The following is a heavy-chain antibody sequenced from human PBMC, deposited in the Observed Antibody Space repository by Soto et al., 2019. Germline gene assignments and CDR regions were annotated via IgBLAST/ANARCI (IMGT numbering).Heavy chain of an antibody. CDR3: ARYNSYAIDYWYFDL. J-gene: IGHJ2*01. V-gene: IGHV4-59*01. CDR1: GTSISSYY. D-gene: IGHD2-8*01. Sequence: SETLSLTCTVSGTSISSYYWSWIRQPPGKGLEWIANIHYSGTTNYNPSLASRVTLSVDTSKNQFSLKMTSVTAADRAMYFCARYNSYAIDYWYFDLWGRGTLVTVPQ. CDR2: IHYSGTT.